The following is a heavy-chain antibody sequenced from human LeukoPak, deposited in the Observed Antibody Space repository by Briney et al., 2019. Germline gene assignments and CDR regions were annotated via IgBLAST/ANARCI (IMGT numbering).Heavy chain of an antibody. Sequence: ASVKVSCKASGYTFTGHYMHWVRQAPGQGLEWMGWINPNSGGTNYAQKFQGRVTMTRDTSISTAYMELSRLRSDDTAVYYCARKGDYYDSSGYFYGVSTGNWFDPWGQGTLVTVSS. D-gene: IGHD3-22*01. CDR2: INPNSGGT. V-gene: IGHV1-2*02. CDR3: ARKGDYYDSSGYFYGVSTGNWFDP. J-gene: IGHJ5*02. CDR1: GYTFTGHY.